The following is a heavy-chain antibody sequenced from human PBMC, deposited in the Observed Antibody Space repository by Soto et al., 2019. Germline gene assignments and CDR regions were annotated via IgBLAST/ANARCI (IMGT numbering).Heavy chain of an antibody. CDR3: ETRKAPYYYATDV. CDR1: GFTVRRTY. Sequence: LXLSYASNGFTVRRTYMTWGRQAAGKGLECVSVLSTSGNTYYADSVRGRFTFSRDNSKNTLWLQMNSLRGEDTAVYYCETRKAPYYYATDVWGQGTTVTVSS. CDR2: LSTSGNT. J-gene: IGHJ6*02. V-gene: IGHV3-53*01.